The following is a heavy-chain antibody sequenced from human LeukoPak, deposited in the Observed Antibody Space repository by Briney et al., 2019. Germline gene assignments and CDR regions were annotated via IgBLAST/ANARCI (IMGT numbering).Heavy chain of an antibody. CDR1: GFTVRSNY. CDR3: AREGIMEYYGMDV. V-gene: IGHV3-53*01. D-gene: IGHD3-16*01. J-gene: IGHJ6*02. Sequence: GGSLRLSCAASGFTVRSNYMSWVRQAPGKGLEWVSVIYSGGSTYYADSVKGRFTISRDNSKNTLYLQMNSLRAEGTAVYYCAREGIMEYYGMDVWGQGITVTVSS. CDR2: IYSGGST.